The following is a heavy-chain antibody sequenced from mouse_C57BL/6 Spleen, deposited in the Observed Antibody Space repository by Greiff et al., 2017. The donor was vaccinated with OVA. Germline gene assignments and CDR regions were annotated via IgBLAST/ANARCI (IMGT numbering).Heavy chain of an antibody. CDR2: ISSGSSTI. CDR1: GFTFSDYG. Sequence: EVMLVESGGGLVKPGGSLKLSCAASGFTFSDYGMHWVRQAPEKGLEWVAYISSGSSTIYYADTVKGRFTISRDNAKNTLFLQMTSLRSEDTAMYYCARATTVVDGYFDVWGTGTTVTVSS. V-gene: IGHV5-17*01. CDR3: ARATTVVDGYFDV. J-gene: IGHJ1*03. D-gene: IGHD1-1*01.